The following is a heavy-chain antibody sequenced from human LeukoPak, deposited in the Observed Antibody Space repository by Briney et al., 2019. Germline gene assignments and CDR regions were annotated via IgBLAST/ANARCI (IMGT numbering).Heavy chain of an antibody. Sequence: GGSLRLSCAASGFTFSSYSMNWVRQAPGKGLEWVSSISSSSSYIYYADSVKGRFTISRDNAKNSLYLQMNSLRAEDTAVYYCARALLTVVAATQPNFVGYWGQGTLVTVSS. J-gene: IGHJ4*02. CDR3: ARALLTVVAATQPNFVGY. CDR2: ISSSSSYI. V-gene: IGHV3-21*01. CDR1: GFTFSSYS. D-gene: IGHD2-15*01.